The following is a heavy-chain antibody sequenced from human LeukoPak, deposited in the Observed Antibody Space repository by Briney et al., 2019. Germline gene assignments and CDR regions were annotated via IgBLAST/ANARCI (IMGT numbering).Heavy chain of an antibody. Sequence: GGSLRLSCAASGFTVSTNYMSWVRQAPGKGLEWVGRIKSKTDGGTTDYAAPVKGRFTISRDDSKNTLYLQMNSLKTEDTAVYCCTTDFSIVSSSPRWGQGTLVTVSS. CDR1: GFTVSTNY. CDR2: IKSKTDGGTT. D-gene: IGHD6-6*01. CDR3: TTDFSIVSSSPR. J-gene: IGHJ4*02. V-gene: IGHV3-15*01.